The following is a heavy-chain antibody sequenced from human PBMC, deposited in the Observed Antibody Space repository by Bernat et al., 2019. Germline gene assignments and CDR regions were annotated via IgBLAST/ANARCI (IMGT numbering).Heavy chain of an antibody. J-gene: IGHJ6*02. CDR2: INEVNGNS. Sequence: QVQLLQSGTEVKKPGASVLVSCKASGYIFNTYAVHWVRQAPGQGLEWMGWINEVNGNSRYSQKFQGRLTINWDTSATTAYMELSSLTPEDTAVYYCARDRPRGSGTYGMDVWGQGTTVSVS. D-gene: IGHD3-10*01. CDR1: GYIFNTYA. V-gene: IGHV1-3*01. CDR3: ARDRPRGSGTYGMDV.